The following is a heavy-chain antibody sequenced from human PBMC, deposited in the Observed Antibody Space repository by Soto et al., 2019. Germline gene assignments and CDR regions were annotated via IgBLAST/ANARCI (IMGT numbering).Heavy chain of an antibody. D-gene: IGHD2-15*01. J-gene: IGHJ6*02. V-gene: IGHV1-69*13. Sequence: RASVKVSCKASGGTFSSYAISWVRQAPGQGLEWMGGIIPIFGTANYAQKFQGRVTITADESTSTAYMELSSLRSEDTAVYYCARDSVVVVVAATFYYYGMDVWGQGTTVTVSS. CDR2: IIPIFGTA. CDR1: GGTFSSYA. CDR3: ARDSVVVVVAATFYYYGMDV.